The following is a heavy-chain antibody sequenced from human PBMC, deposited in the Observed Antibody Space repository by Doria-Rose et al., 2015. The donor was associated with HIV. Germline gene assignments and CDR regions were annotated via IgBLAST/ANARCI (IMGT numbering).Heavy chain of an antibody. V-gene: IGHV3-30*02. CDR3: AKTSGNSLDY. CDR2: IRYDGSNK. CDR1: FSSHG. D-gene: IGHD2-21*01. J-gene: IGHJ4*02. Sequence: FSSHGMQWVRQAPGKGLEWVAFIRYDGSNKYYADSVKGRFTISRDNSKKTLYLQMNRLTAEDTAVYYCAKTSGNSLDYWGQGMLVTVSS.